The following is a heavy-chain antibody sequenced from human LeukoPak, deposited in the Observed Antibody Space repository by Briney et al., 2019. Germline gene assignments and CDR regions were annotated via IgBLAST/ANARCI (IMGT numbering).Heavy chain of an antibody. CDR2: ISAYNGNT. D-gene: IGHD3-9*01. J-gene: IGHJ4*02. Sequence: ASVKVSCKASGGTFSSYAISWVRQAPGQGLEWMGWISAYNGNTNYAQKLQGRVTMTTDTSTSTAYMELRSLRSDDTAVYYCARDRDDILTGGVDYWGQGTLVTVSS. CDR1: GGTFSSYA. V-gene: IGHV1-18*01. CDR3: ARDRDDILTGGVDY.